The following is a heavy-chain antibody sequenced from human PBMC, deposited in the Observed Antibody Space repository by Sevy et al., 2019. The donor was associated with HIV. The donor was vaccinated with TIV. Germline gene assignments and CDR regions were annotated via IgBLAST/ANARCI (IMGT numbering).Heavy chain of an antibody. Sequence: QLGGSLRLSCAASGFTFSSYWMSWVRQAPGKGLEWVANIKQDGSEKYYVDSVKGRFTISRDNAKNSLYLQMNSLRAEDTAVYYCARVPPILEWLLSEEYFQHWGQGTLVTVSS. D-gene: IGHD3-3*01. CDR1: GFTFSSYW. CDR2: IKQDGSEK. J-gene: IGHJ1*01. V-gene: IGHV3-7*01. CDR3: ARVPPILEWLLSEEYFQH.